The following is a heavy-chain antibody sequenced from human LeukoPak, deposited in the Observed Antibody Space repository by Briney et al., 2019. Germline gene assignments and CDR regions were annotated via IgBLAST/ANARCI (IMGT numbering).Heavy chain of an antibody. J-gene: IGHJ4*02. CDR2: IIPILGIA. D-gene: IGHD6-13*01. V-gene: IGHV1-69*04. CDR3: ARVASSSLEDY. CDR1: GYIFTGHF. Sequence: GASVKVSCTASGYIFTGHFMHWVRQAPGQGLEWMGRIIPILGIANYAQKFQGRVTITADKSTSTAYMELSSLRSEDTAVYYCARVASSSLEDYWGQGTLVTVSS.